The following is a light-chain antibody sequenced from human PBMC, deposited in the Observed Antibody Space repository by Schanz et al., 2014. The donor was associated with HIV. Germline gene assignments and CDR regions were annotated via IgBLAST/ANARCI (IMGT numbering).Light chain of an antibody. CDR1: AFNIGQNY. V-gene: IGLV1-51*01. CDR2: VNH. J-gene: IGLJ2*01. Sequence: QSVLTQPPSMSAAPGQRVTISCAGSAFNIGQNYVSWFQQFPGTAPKLLIYVNHQRPSDIPDRFSGSKTGTSATLAIVGLQTGDEADYYCATCDSTLSAVVFGGGTKLTVL. CDR3: ATCDSTLSAVV.